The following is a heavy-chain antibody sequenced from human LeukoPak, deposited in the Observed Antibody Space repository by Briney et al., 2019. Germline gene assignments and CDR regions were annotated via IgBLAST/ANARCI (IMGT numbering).Heavy chain of an antibody. J-gene: IGHJ4*02. V-gene: IGHV3-7*01. CDR3: AASFDY. CDR1: GFKFSDHY. Sequence: GGSLRLSCAASGFKFSDHYIDWVRQAPGKGLEWVGNIKPDGSAKAYVDSVKGRFTISRDNAKNSLYLQMNNLRAEDTAVYYCAASFDYWGQGALVTVSS. CDR2: IKPDGSAK.